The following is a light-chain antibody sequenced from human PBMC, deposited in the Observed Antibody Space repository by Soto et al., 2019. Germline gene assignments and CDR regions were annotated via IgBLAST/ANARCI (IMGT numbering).Light chain of an antibody. CDR3: QYYGSSSYT. J-gene: IGKJ2*01. Sequence: EIVLTQSPGTLSLSPGERATLSCRASQSVSNSYLAWYQQKPGQAPRLLIYGASSRATGIPDRFGGSGSGTDFTLTIGRLEPEDFAVYYCQYYGSSSYTFGQGTKLEIK. CDR1: QSVSNSY. CDR2: GAS. V-gene: IGKV3-20*01.